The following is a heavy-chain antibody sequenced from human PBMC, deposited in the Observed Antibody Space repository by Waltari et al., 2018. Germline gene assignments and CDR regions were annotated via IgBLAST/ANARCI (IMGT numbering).Heavy chain of an antibody. CDR2: IIPIVGTAP. CDR1: GGTFGRYA. J-gene: IGHJ5*02. Sequence: QVQLVQSGAEVRKPGSSVKVSCKASGGTFGRYAITWVRQAPGEGLGGMGGIIPIVGTAPNYAQKFQGRRTITADESTATVYMDLSSLRSDDTAVYYCARRQLGGAFDPWGQGTLVSVSS. V-gene: IGHV1-69*12. D-gene: IGHD3-16*01. CDR3: ARRQLGGAFDP.